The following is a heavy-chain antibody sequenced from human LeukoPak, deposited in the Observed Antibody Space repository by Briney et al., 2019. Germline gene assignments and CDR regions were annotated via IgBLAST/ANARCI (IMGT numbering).Heavy chain of an antibody. CDR1: GGTFSSYA. D-gene: IGHD6-13*01. V-gene: IGHV1-69*13. J-gene: IGHJ3*02. CDR2: IIPIFGTA. Sequence: SVKVSCKASGGTFSSYAISWVRQAPGQGLEWMRGIIPIFGTANYAQKFQGRVTITADESTSTAYMELSSLRSEDTAVYYCARAWQQLVKDAFDIWGQGTMVTVSS. CDR3: ARAWQQLVKDAFDI.